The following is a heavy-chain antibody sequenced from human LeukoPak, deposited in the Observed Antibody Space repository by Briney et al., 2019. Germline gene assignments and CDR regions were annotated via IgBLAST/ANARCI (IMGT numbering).Heavy chain of an antibody. CDR1: GGSISSSSYY. V-gene: IGHV4-39*02. J-gene: IGHJ4*02. CDR3: AKDSTAAAGDFDY. Sequence: PSETLSLTCTVSGGSISSSSYYWGWIRQPPGKGLEWIGSIYYSGSTYYNPSLKSRVTISVDTSKNQFSLKLSSVTAADTAVYYCAKDSTAAAGDFDYWGQGTLVTVSS. D-gene: IGHD6-13*01. CDR2: IYYSGST.